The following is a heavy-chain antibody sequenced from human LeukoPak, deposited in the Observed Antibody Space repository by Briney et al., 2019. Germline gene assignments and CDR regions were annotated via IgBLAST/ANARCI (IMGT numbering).Heavy chain of an antibody. V-gene: IGHV7-4-1*02. Sequence: RASVKVSCKASGYTFTSYAMNWVRQAPGQELEWMGWINTNTGNPTYAQGFTGRFVFSLDTSVSTAYLQISSLKAEDTAVYYCARGGRNYYDSSGHLDPEIDYWGQGTLVTVSS. CDR1: GYTFTSYA. J-gene: IGHJ4*02. CDR3: ARGGRNYYDSSGHLDPEIDY. CDR2: INTNTGNP. D-gene: IGHD3-22*01.